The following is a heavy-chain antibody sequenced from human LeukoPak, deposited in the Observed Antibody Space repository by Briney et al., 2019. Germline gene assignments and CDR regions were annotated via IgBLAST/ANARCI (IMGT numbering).Heavy chain of an antibody. D-gene: IGHD3-10*01. CDR1: GGTFSSYA. V-gene: IGHV1-69*13. Sequence: ASVKVSCKASGGTFSSYAISWVRQAPGQGLEWMGGIIPIFGTANYAQKFQGRVTITADESTSTAYMELSSLRSEDTAVYYCARDRQGRYYGSGSYYSPGGAFDIWGQGTMVTVSS. J-gene: IGHJ3*02. CDR2: IIPIFGTA. CDR3: ARDRQGRYYGSGSYYSPGGAFDI.